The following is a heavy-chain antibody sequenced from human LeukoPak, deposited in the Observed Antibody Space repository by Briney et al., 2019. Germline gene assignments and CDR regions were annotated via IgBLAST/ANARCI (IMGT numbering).Heavy chain of an antibody. CDR2: INQDESEK. D-gene: IGHD7-27*01. V-gene: IGHV3-7*01. CDR3: ARDDWGSADY. Sequence: GGSQRLSCAASGFRFSDYWMAWVRQAPGKGLEWVANINQDESEKYYVDSVKGRFTISRHNAKKSLYLQMNSLRAEDTAVYYCARDDWGSADYWGQGTLVTVSS. CDR1: GFRFSDYW. J-gene: IGHJ4*02.